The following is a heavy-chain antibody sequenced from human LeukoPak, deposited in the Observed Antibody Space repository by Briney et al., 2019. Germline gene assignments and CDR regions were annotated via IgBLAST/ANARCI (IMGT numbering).Heavy chain of an antibody. CDR2: ISTSGSYL. V-gene: IGHV3-21*01. Sequence: GGSLRLSCAASGFTFSSYTINWVRQAPGKGLEWVSSISTSGSYLYYADSVKCRFIISRDNAKSSLYLQMNSLRAEDTAVYYCARDGGAYDSSGYYVYFDYWGQGTLVTVSS. CDR3: ARDGGAYDSSGYYVYFDY. D-gene: IGHD3-22*01. CDR1: GFTFSSYT. J-gene: IGHJ4*02.